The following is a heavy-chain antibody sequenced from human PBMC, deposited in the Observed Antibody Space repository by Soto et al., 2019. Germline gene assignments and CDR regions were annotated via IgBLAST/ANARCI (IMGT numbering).Heavy chain of an antibody. CDR1: GGSISSSNL. V-gene: IGHV4-4*02. Sequence: QVQLQESGPGLVKPSGTLSLTCAVSGGSISSSNLWSWVRPPPGKGLEWIGEIYHSGSTNYNPSLKSRVTISVDKSKTQFSLKLSSVSAADTAVYSGARVPLRFLEWSFDYWGQGTLVTLSS. D-gene: IGHD3-3*01. CDR3: ARVPLRFLEWSFDY. CDR2: IYHSGST. J-gene: IGHJ4*02.